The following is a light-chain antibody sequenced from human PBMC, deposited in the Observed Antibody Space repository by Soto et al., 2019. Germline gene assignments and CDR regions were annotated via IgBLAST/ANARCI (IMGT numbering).Light chain of an antibody. V-gene: IGKV4-1*01. Sequence: DIVMTQSPDSLAVSLGERATINCKSSQSVLYSSNNKNYLAWYQQKPGQPPKLLIYRASTRESGVPDRFSGSGSGTAFTLTISSLQAEDVAVYYCQQYYSTLPTFGQGTKVEI. CDR3: QQYYSTLPT. CDR2: RAS. CDR1: QSVLYSSNNKNY. J-gene: IGKJ1*01.